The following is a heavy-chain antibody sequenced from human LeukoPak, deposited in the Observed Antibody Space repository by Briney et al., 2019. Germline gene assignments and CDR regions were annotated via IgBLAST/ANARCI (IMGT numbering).Heavy chain of an antibody. CDR2: IYYSGDT. CDR1: GGSIRSYY. V-gene: IGHV4-59*01. Sequence: PSETLSLTCTVSGGSIRSYYWSWSRQPPGKGLEWIGFIYYSGDTYYNPSLKSRVTISVDTSKNQFSLKLSSVTAADTAVYYCARAQAGVGGRFGRPYYFDYWGQGALVTVSS. J-gene: IGHJ4*02. D-gene: IGHD3-10*01. CDR3: ARAQAGVGGRFGRPYYFDY.